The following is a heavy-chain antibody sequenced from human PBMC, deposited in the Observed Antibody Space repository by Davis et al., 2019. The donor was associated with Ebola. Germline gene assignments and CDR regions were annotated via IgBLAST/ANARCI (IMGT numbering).Heavy chain of an antibody. CDR1: GGSMSSYY. CDR2: IYYSGVT. D-gene: IGHD3-10*01. Sequence: SETLSLTCTVSGGSMSSYYWSWIRQPPGKGLEWIGYIYYSGVTNYNPSLTSRVTISLDTSKNQFSLKLTSVTAADTAVYYCARGPYGSGSYWGQGTLVTVSS. V-gene: IGHV4-59*12. CDR3: ARGPYGSGSY. J-gene: IGHJ4*02.